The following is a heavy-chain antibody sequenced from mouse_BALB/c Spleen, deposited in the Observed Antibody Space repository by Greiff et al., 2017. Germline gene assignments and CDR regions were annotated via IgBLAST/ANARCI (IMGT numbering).Heavy chain of an antibody. CDR1: GYTFTSYW. CDR3: ASVRYGYDVYY. V-gene: IGHV1S81*02. CDR2: INPSNGRT. Sequence: QVQLKQPGAELVKPGASVKLSCKASGYTFTSYWMHWVKQRPGQGLEWIGEINPSNGRTNYNEKFKSKATLTVDKSSSTAYMQLSSLTSEDSAVYYCASVRYGYDVYYWGQGTTLTVSS. J-gene: IGHJ2*01. D-gene: IGHD2-2*01.